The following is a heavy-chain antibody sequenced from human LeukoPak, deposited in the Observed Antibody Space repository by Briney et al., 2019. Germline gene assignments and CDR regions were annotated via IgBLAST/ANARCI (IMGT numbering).Heavy chain of an antibody. Sequence: PGGSLRLSCAASGFTFSSYSMNWVRQAPGKGLEWVSSISSSSSYIYYADSVKDRFTITRDNANISMYLHMNSLRAQDTAVYYCARALPSPLYSGSYADAFDIWGQGTMVTVSS. CDR1: GFTFSSYS. CDR3: ARALPSPLYSGSYADAFDI. J-gene: IGHJ3*02. D-gene: IGHD1-26*01. V-gene: IGHV3-21*01. CDR2: ISSSSSYI.